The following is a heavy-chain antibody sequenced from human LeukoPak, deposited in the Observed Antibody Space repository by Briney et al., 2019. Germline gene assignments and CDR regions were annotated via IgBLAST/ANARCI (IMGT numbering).Heavy chain of an antibody. CDR3: ARDGPAWGAARFGMDV. J-gene: IGHJ6*02. V-gene: IGHV3-53*01. Sequence: GSLRLSCAASGFTVSSNYMSWVRQAPGKGLVWVSVIYNGGNTYYADSVKGRFTISRDNSKNTLYLQMNSLRAEDTAVYYCARDGPAWGAARFGMDVWGQGTTVTVSS. CDR1: GFTVSSNY. CDR2: IYNGGNT. D-gene: IGHD1-26*01.